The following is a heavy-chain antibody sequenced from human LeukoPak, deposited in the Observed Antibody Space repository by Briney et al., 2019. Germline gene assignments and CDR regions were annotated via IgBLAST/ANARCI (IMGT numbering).Heavy chain of an antibody. D-gene: IGHD3-16*02. CDR3: ARGGDYVWGSYPSLFDY. Sequence: SETLSLTCAVYGGSFSGYYWSWIRQAPGKGLEWIGEINHSGSTNCKPSLKSRVTISVDTSKNQFSLKLSSVTAADTAVYYCARGGDYVWGSYPSLFDYWGQGTLVTVSS. CDR1: GGSFSGYY. J-gene: IGHJ4*02. CDR2: INHSGST. V-gene: IGHV4-34*01.